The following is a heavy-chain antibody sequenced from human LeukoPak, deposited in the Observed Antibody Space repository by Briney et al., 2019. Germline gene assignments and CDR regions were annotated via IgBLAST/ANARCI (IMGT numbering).Heavy chain of an antibody. Sequence: PGGSLRLSCAASGFSFSSYWMSWVRQAPEKGLEWVANIQSDGSVQQYVDSVKGRLTISRDNAKNSLYLQMNSLRAEDTAVYYCARIPRGSGWSFLDFWGQGTLVTV. CDR2: IQSDGSVQ. V-gene: IGHV3-7*01. CDR3: ARIPRGSGWSFLDF. D-gene: IGHD6-19*01. CDR1: GFSFSSYW. J-gene: IGHJ4*02.